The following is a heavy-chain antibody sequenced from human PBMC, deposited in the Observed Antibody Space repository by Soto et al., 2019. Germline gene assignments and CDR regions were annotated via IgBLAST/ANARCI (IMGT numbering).Heavy chain of an antibody. D-gene: IGHD6-13*01. CDR3: ATSAAAPGNY. V-gene: IGHV3-7*01. J-gene: IGHJ4*02. Sequence: GGSLRLSCAASGFTFSSYWMSWVRQAPGKGLEWVANVKQDGSATYYVDSVRGRFTISRDNAKNSLYLQMNSLRAEDTAVYYCATSAAAPGNYWGQGTLVTVSS. CDR2: VKQDGSAT. CDR1: GFTFSSYW.